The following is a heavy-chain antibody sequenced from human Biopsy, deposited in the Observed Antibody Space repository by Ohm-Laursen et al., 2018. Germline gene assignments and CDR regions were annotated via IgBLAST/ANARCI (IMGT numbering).Heavy chain of an antibody. J-gene: IGHJ5*02. V-gene: IGHV1-2*02. CDR1: GYTFNAYY. CDR2: INPATGET. CDR3: AKPSGGVSTIGFDP. Sequence: ASVKVSCNASGYTFNAYYIHWMRQAPGQGLEWMGWINPATGETRYAQRFQGRVTMTRNTSVTTAYMQLSSLTSDDTALYYCAKPSGGVSTIGFDPWGQGTQVIVSS. D-gene: IGHD3-16*01.